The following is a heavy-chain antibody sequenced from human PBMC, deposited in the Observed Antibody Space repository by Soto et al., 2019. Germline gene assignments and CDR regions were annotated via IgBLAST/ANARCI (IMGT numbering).Heavy chain of an antibody. Sequence: ASVKVSCKASGYTFTSYAMHWVRQAPGQRLEWMGWINAGNGNTKYSQKFQGRVTITRDTSASTAYMELSSLRSEDTAVYYCAREVRVVVAATTNAFDYWGQGTLVTVSS. J-gene: IGHJ4*02. CDR1: GYTFTSYA. V-gene: IGHV1-3*01. CDR3: AREVRVVVAATTNAFDY. CDR2: INAGNGNT. D-gene: IGHD2-15*01.